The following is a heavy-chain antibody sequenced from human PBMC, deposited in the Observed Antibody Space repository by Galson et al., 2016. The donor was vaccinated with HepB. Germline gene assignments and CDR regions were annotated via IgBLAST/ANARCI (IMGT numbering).Heavy chain of an antibody. J-gene: IGHJ6*02. CDR1: GASISGYY. CDR2: IYYSRRT. CDR3: ARDDSGGWYGFHYGMDV. V-gene: IGHV4-59*01. Sequence: ETLSLTCTVSGASISGYYLSWIRQPPGKGLEWIGYIYYSRRTNYNPSLKSRVTISVDTSKHQFSLKLSSVTAADTAVYYCARDDSGGWYGFHYGMDVWGQGTTVTVSS. D-gene: IGHD6-19*01.